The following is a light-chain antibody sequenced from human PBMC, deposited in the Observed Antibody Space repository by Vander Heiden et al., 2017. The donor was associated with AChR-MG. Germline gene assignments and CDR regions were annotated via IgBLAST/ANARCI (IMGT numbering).Light chain of an antibody. CDR1: QSISSW. CDR2: KAS. V-gene: IGKV1-5*03. J-gene: IGKJ3*01. CDR3: QQYNSYPFT. Sequence: DIQMTQSPSTLSASVGDRVTITCRASQSISSWLAWYQQEPGKAPKLLIYKASSLESGVPSRFSGSGSGTEFTLTISSLQPDDFATYYCQQYNSYPFTFGPRTKVDIK.